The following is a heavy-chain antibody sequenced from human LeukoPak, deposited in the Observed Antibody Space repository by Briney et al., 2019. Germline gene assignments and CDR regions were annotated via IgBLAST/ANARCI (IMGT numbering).Heavy chain of an antibody. V-gene: IGHV1-18*01. Sequence: ASVKVSCKASGGSIRLYAISWVRQAPGQGLEWMGWISAYNGNTNYAQKLQGRVTMTTDTSTSTAYMELRSLRSDDTAVYYCARGGGAYSSDQPYFDYWGQGTLVTVSS. CDR1: GGSIRLYA. D-gene: IGHD6-25*01. J-gene: IGHJ4*02. CDR3: ARGGGAYSSDQPYFDY. CDR2: ISAYNGNT.